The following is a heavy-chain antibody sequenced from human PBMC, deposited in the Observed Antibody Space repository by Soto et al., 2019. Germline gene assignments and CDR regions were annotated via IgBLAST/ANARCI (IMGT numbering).Heavy chain of an antibody. CDR2: IYPADSDT. J-gene: IGHJ4*02. CDR1: GYTFTNFW. D-gene: IGHD4-17*01. CDR3: LRRRAVGDQNDY. V-gene: IGHV5-51*01. Sequence: GESLKISCKGSGYTFTNFWIAWVRQMPGKGLEWMGIIYPADSDTTYSPSFQGQVTISADKSISTTYLHWSSLKASDNAMYYCLRRRAVGDQNDYWGQGTLVTVSS.